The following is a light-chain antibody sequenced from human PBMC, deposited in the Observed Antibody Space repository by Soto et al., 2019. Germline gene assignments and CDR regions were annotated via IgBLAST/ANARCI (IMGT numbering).Light chain of an antibody. Sequence: DIQMTQSPSTLSASVGDRVTISCRASQTINSWLAWYQQKPGKAPKLLIYKASYLQSWVPSTFSGSGSGTEFTLTISSLQPDDFATYYCQQYKSYSEAFGQGTKVDI. CDR1: QTINSW. CDR3: QQYKSYSEA. V-gene: IGKV1-5*03. CDR2: KAS. J-gene: IGKJ1*01.